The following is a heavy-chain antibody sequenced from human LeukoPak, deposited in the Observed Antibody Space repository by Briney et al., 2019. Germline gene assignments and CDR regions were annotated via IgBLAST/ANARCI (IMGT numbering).Heavy chain of an antibody. V-gene: IGHV3-73*01. CDR3: ARSLVGYDSSGGY. D-gene: IGHD3-22*01. Sequence: GGSLRLSCAASGFTFSDYYMSWIRQAPGKGLEWVGRTRSKANNYATAYAASVKGRFTISRDDSKNTAYLQMNSLKTEDTAVYYCARSLVGYDSSGGYWGQGTLVTVSS. J-gene: IGHJ4*02. CDR1: GFTFSDYY. CDR2: TRSKANNYAT.